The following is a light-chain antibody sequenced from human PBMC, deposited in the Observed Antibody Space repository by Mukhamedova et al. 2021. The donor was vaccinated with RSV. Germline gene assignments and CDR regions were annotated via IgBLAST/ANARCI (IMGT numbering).Light chain of an antibody. CDR2: AAS. CDR1: QGISSY. CDR3: QQLNSYPWT. Sequence: GDRVTITCRASQGISSYLAWYQQKPGKDPKLLIYAASTLQRGVPSRFSGSGSGTEFSLTISSLQPEDFATYYCQQLNSYPWTFG. V-gene: IGKV1-9*01. J-gene: IGKJ1*01.